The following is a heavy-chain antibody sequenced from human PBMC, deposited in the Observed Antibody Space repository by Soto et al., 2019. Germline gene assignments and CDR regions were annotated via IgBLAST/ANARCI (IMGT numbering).Heavy chain of an antibody. CDR1: GFTFSSYA. Sequence: EVQLLESGGGLVQPGGSLRLSCAASGFTFSSYAMSWVRQAPGKGLEWVSAISGSGGSTYYADSVKGRFTISRDNSKNTLYLQMNSLRAEDTAVYYCAHMYYYDSSGYYWGHYDYWGQGTLVTVSS. CDR3: AHMYYYDSSGYYWGHYDY. CDR2: ISGSGGST. V-gene: IGHV3-23*01. D-gene: IGHD3-22*01. J-gene: IGHJ4*02.